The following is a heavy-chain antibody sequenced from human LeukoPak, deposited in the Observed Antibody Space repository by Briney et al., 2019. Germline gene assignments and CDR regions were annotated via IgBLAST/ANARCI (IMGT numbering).Heavy chain of an antibody. CDR1: GFTFSSYG. Sequence: QTGGSLRLSCAASGFTFSSYGMHWVRQAPGKGLEWVAVLWYDGSNKYYADSVKGRFTISRDNSKNTLYLQMNSLRAEDTAVYYCARAYYYDSSGYYPFDYWGQGTLVTVSS. CDR3: ARAYYYDSSGYYPFDY. V-gene: IGHV3-33*01. D-gene: IGHD3-22*01. CDR2: LWYDGSNK. J-gene: IGHJ4*02.